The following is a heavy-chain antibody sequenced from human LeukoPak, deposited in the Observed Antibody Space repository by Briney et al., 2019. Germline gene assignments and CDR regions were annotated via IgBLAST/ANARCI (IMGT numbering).Heavy chain of an antibody. J-gene: IGHJ6*02. CDR1: GSTFTNYG. D-gene: IGHD3-22*01. CDR2: MSVYNENT. V-gene: IGHV1-18*01. Sequence: ASVKVSCKASGSTFTNYGFSWVRQAPGQGLEWMGWMSVYNENTNYALKFQGRLTMTTDTSTSTAYMELWGLRSDDTAVYYCARDRYYDSSGYIYFYGMDVWGQGTTVTVSS. CDR3: ARDRYYDSSGYIYFYGMDV.